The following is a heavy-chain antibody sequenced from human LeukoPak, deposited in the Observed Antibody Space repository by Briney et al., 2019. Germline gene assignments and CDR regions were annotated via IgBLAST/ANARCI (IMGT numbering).Heavy chain of an antibody. Sequence: ASVEVSCKASGYTFTSYDINWVRQATGQGLEWMGWMNPNSGNTGYAQKFQGRVTMTRNTSISTAYMELSSLRSEDTAVYYCARVDTNDYGDYDFDYWGQGTLVTVSS. V-gene: IGHV1-8*01. CDR2: MNPNSGNT. J-gene: IGHJ4*02. CDR3: ARVDTNDYGDYDFDY. D-gene: IGHD4-17*01. CDR1: GYTFTSYD.